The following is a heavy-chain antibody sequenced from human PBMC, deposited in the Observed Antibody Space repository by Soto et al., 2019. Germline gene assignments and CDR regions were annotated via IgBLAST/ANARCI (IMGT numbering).Heavy chain of an antibody. V-gene: IGHV4-59*01. D-gene: IGHD3-3*01. CDR1: GGSISSYY. J-gene: IGHJ5*02. Sequence: SETLGLTCTVSGGSISSYYWSWIRQPPGKGLEWIGYIYYSGSTNYNPSLKSRVTISVDTSKNQFSLKLSSVTAADTAVYYCARVDYDFWSPPPRVGWFDPWGQGTLVTVSS. CDR3: ARVDYDFWSPPPRVGWFDP. CDR2: IYYSGST.